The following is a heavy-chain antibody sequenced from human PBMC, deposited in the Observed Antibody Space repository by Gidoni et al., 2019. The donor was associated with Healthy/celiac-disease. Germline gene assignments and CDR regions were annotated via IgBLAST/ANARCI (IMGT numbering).Heavy chain of an antibody. CDR1: GFTVSSNY. V-gene: IGHV3-53*01. J-gene: IGHJ5*02. CDR3: ARESCSGGSCYSGWFDP. CDR2: IYSGGST. Sequence: EVQLVESGGGLIQPGGSLSLSCAASGFTVSSNYMSWVRQAPGKGLEWVSVIYSGGSTYYADSVKGRFTISRDNSKNTLYLQMNSLRAEDTAVYYCARESCSGGSCYSGWFDPWGQGTLVTVSS. D-gene: IGHD2-15*01.